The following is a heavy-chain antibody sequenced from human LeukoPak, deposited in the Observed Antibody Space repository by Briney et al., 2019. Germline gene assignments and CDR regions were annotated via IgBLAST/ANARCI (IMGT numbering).Heavy chain of an antibody. Sequence: SETLSLTCTVSGGSIGSYYWSWIRQPPGKGLEWIGYIYTSGSTNYNPSLKSRVTISVDTSKNQFSLKLSSVTAADTAVYYCARHGAYCSSTSCYSMDYYMDVWGKGTTVTVS. D-gene: IGHD2-2*02. CDR3: ARHGAYCSSTSCYSMDYYMDV. CDR1: GGSIGSYY. CDR2: IYTSGST. J-gene: IGHJ6*03. V-gene: IGHV4-4*09.